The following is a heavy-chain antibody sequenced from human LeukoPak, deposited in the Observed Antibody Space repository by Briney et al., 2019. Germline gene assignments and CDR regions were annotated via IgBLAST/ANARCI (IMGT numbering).Heavy chain of an antibody. Sequence: GGSLRLSCAASGFTFSNAWMSWVRQAPGKGLEWVGRIKSKTDGGTTDYAAPVKGRFTISRDDSKNTLYLQMNSLKTEDTAVYYCTTEEGSIAALYYFDYWGQGTLVTVSS. CDR2: IKSKTDGGTT. CDR3: TTEEGSIAALYYFDY. V-gene: IGHV3-15*01. CDR1: GFTFSNAW. D-gene: IGHD6-13*01. J-gene: IGHJ4*02.